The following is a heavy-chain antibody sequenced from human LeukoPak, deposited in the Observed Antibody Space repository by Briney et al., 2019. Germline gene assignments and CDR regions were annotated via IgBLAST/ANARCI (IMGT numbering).Heavy chain of an antibody. CDR3: ARDRVGLAMDV. J-gene: IGHJ6*02. Sequence: IPSETLSLTCTASGGSVSGYYWTWIRQPPGKGLEWIGFIYNSGSANYNPSLKSRLIISLDTSKNQFSLKLTSVIAADTAVYYCARDRVGLAMDVWGQGTTVTVSS. CDR1: GGSVSGYY. D-gene: IGHD3/OR15-3a*01. CDR2: IYNSGSA. V-gene: IGHV4-59*02.